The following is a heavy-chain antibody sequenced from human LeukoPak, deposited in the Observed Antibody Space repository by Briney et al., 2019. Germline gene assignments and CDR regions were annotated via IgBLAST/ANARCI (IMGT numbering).Heavy chain of an antibody. J-gene: IGHJ6*03. CDR1: GFTFSSYE. D-gene: IGHD2-15*01. V-gene: IGHV3-48*03. Sequence: GGSLRLSCAASGFTFSSYEMNWVRQTPGKGLEWVTYISSSGSSIYYADSEKGRFTISRDNAKNSLYLQMNSLRAEDTAVYYCARLRAAGLYYYYYYMDVWGKGTTVTVSS. CDR2: ISSSGSSI. CDR3: ARLRAAGLYYYYYYMDV.